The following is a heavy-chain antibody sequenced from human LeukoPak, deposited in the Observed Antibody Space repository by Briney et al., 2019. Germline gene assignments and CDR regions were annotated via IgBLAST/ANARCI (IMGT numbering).Heavy chain of an antibody. D-gene: IGHD6-19*01. Sequence: SETLSLTCTVSGGSISSYYWSWIRQPPGKGLEWIGYIYYSGSTNYNPSLKSRVTMSVDTSKNQFSLKLSSVTAADTAVYYCARTTIAVAGLDWFDPWGQGTLVTVSS. CDR1: GGSISSYY. J-gene: IGHJ5*02. V-gene: IGHV4-59*08. CDR2: IYYSGST. CDR3: ARTTIAVAGLDWFDP.